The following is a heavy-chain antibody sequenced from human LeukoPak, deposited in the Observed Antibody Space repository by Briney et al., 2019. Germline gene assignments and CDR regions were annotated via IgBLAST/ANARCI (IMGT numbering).Heavy chain of an antibody. Sequence: GGSLRLSCAASGFTFSSYAMSWVREAPGKGLEWVSAISGSGGSTYYADSVKGRFTISRDNSKNTLYLQMNSLRAEDTAVYYCAKDFAGRAARPPNWFDPWGQGTLVTVSS. V-gene: IGHV3-23*01. CDR1: GFTFSSYA. CDR2: ISGSGGST. D-gene: IGHD6-6*01. J-gene: IGHJ5*02. CDR3: AKDFAGRAARPPNWFDP.